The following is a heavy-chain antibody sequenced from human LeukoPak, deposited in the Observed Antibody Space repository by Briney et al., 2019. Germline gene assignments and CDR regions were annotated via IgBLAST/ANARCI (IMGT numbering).Heavy chain of an antibody. Sequence: SETLSLTCAVSGYSISSGYYWGWIRQPPGKGLEWIGSIYHSGSTYYNPSLKSRVTISVDTSKNQFSLKLSSVTAADTAVYYCARGPCSGGSCYYSYYYYMDVWGKGPRSPSP. V-gene: IGHV4-38-2*01. J-gene: IGHJ6*03. CDR1: GYSISSGYY. CDR3: ARGPCSGGSCYYSYYYYMDV. CDR2: IYHSGST. D-gene: IGHD2-15*01.